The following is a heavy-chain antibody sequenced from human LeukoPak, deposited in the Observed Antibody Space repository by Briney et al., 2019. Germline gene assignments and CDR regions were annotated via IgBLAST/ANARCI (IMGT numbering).Heavy chain of an antibody. J-gene: IGHJ4*02. Sequence: SETLSLTCTVSGYSISSGYYWGWIRQPPGKGLEWIGSIYPSGSTYYNPSLKSRVTISVDTSKNQFSLKLSSVTAADTAVYYCARQPNTQNCSSTSCYPVFDYWGQGTLVTVSS. D-gene: IGHD2-2*01. CDR1: GYSISSGYY. CDR2: IYPSGST. V-gene: IGHV4-38-2*02. CDR3: ARQPNTQNCSSTSCYPVFDY.